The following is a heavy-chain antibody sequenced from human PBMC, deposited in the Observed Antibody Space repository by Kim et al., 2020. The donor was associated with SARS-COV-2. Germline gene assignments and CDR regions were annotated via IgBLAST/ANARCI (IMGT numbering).Heavy chain of an antibody. CDR2: IIPIFGTA. V-gene: IGHV1-69*13. CDR1: GGTFSSYA. Sequence: SVKVSCKASGGTFSSYAISWVRQAPGQGLEWMGGIIPIFGTANYAQKFQGRVTITADESTSTAYMELSSLRSEDTAVYYCARDLGCSGGSCYPTAKRLAPNWFDPWGQGTLVTVSS. CDR3: ARDLGCSGGSCYPTAKRLAPNWFDP. D-gene: IGHD2-15*01. J-gene: IGHJ5*02.